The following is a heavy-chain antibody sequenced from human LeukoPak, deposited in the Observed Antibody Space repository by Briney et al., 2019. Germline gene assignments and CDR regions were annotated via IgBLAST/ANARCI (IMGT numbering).Heavy chain of an antibody. Sequence: PGRSLRLSCAASGFTFSSYAMHWVRQAPGKGLEWVAVISYDGCNKYYADSVKGRFTISRDNSKNTLYLQMNSLRAEDTAVYYCARESSIAVADYWGQGTLVTVSS. CDR3: ARESSIAVADY. CDR2: ISYDGCNK. V-gene: IGHV3-30-3*01. D-gene: IGHD6-19*01. CDR1: GFTFSSYA. J-gene: IGHJ4*02.